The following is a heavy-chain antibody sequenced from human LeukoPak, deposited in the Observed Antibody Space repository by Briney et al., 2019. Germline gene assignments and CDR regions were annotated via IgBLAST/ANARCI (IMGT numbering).Heavy chain of an antibody. V-gene: IGHV1-18*01. J-gene: IGHJ4*02. CDR1: DYTFTSYG. D-gene: IGHD4-11*01. CDR3: ARELTTRLFMTTVKVGGGAFDY. Sequence: ASVKVSCKASDYTFTSYGISWVRQAPGQGLEWMGWISAYNGNTNYAQKLQGRVTMTTDTSTSTAYMELRSLRSDDTAVYYCARELTTRLFMTTVKVGGGAFDYWGQGTLVTVSS. CDR2: ISAYNGNT.